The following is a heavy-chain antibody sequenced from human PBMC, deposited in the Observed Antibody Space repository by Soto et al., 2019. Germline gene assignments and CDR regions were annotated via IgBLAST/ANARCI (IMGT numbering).Heavy chain of an antibody. CDR1: GFTFSRDG. CDR2: ISYDVSKK. D-gene: IGHD2-2*02. J-gene: IGHJ6*02. Sequence: QVQLVESGGGVVHPGRSLRLSCAASGFTFSRDGRHWVRQASCKVREWVAVISYDVSKKYYADSVKGRFPISRDNYKNTLDLQRNSLRAEDTAVYYCAKDLFKKYQRLYRCYYYYGMDVWGQGTTVTVSS. CDR3: AKDLFKKYQRLYRCYYYYGMDV. V-gene: IGHV3-30*18.